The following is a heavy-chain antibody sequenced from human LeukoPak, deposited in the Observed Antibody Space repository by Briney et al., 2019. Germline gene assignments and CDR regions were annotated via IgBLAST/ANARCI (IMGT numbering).Heavy chain of an antibody. D-gene: IGHD4-23*01. CDR2: ISAYNGNT. CDR1: GYTFTSYG. V-gene: IGHV1-18*01. Sequence: GAPVKVSCKASGYTFTSYGISWVRQAPGQGLEWMGWISAYNGNTNYAQKLQGRVTMTTDTSTSTAYMELRSLRSDDTAVYYCARAIDYGGNSAFDIWGQGTMVTVSS. CDR3: ARAIDYGGNSAFDI. J-gene: IGHJ3*02.